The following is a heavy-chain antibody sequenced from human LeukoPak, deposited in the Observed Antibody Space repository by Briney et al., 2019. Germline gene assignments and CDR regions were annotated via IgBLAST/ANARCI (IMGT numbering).Heavy chain of an antibody. J-gene: IGHJ4*02. CDR1: GYTFTGYY. Sequence: ASVTVSCKASGYTFTGYYIHWVRQTPGQGLEGMGWINPNNINSYYAQNFQGGVTITRDTSITTAYLELSSLRSDVTAVYYCARRFGRYETNGFYYGGFDYWGQGALVTVSS. CDR3: ARRFGRYETNGFYYGGFDY. CDR2: INPNNINS. V-gene: IGHV1-2*02. D-gene: IGHD3-22*01.